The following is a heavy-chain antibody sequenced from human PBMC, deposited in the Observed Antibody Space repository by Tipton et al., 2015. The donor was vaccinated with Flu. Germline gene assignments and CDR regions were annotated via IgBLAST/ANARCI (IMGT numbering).Heavy chain of an antibody. CDR2: IYHSGST. CDR3: AAARWLQWALDY. D-gene: IGHD5-24*01. Sequence: TLSLPCTVSGYSINIGYYWGWIRQPPGKGLEWIGSIYHSGSTYYNPSLKSRVTISVDTSKNQFSLKLSSVTAADPAVYYCAAARWLQWALDYWGQGTLVTVSS. CDR1: GYSINIGYY. J-gene: IGHJ4*02. V-gene: IGHV4-38-2*02.